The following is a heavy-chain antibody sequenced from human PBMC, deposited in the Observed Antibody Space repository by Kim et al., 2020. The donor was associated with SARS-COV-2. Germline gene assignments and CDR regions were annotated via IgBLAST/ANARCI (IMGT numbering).Heavy chain of an antibody. J-gene: IGHJ4*02. CDR2: ISERGGGT. Sequence: GGSLRLSCSASGFAFSQYGMAWVRQAPGKGLQCVSTISERGGGTYYADSVKGRFTISRDNLKNTLFLQMNSLTVEDTAVYYCATRAMAVRHYFDSWGQGALVTVSS. D-gene: IGHD5-18*01. CDR1: GFAFSQYG. V-gene: IGHV3-23*01. CDR3: ATRAMAVRHYFDS.